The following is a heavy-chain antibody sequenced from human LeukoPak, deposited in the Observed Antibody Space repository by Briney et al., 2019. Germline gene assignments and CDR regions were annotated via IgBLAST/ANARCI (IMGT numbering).Heavy chain of an antibody. CDR3: AGTQYSSSAGYYYYMDV. D-gene: IGHD6-6*01. CDR1: GGSISSYY. J-gene: IGHJ6*03. Sequence: PSETLSLTCTVSGGSISSYYWSWIRQPPGKGLEWIGYIYYSGSTNYNPSLKRRVTISVDTSKNQFSLKLSSVTAAHTAVYYCAGTQYSSSAGYYYYMDVWGKGTTVTVSS. V-gene: IGHV4-59*01. CDR2: IYYSGST.